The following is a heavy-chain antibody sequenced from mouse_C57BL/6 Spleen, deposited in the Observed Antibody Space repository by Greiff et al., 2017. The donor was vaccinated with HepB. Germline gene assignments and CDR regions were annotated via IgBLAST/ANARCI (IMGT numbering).Heavy chain of an antibody. V-gene: IGHV5-17*01. CDR1: GFTFSDYG. Sequence: EVHLVESGGGLVKPGGSLKLSCAASGFTFSDYGMHWVRQAPEKGLEWVAYISSGSSTNYYADTVKGRFTISRDNAKNTLCLQMTSLRSEDTAMYYCARPGDYDVWFAYWGQGTLVTVSA. CDR2: ISSGSSTN. D-gene: IGHD2-4*01. J-gene: IGHJ3*01. CDR3: ARPGDYDVWFAY.